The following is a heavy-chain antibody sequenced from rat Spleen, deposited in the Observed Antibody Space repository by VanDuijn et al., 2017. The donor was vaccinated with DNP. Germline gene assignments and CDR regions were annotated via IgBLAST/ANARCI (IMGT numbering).Heavy chain of an antibody. V-gene: IGHV5-31*01. Sequence: EVQLVESGGGPAQPGRSLKLSCVASGFIFSNYWMTWIRQAPGKGLEWVASITNTGDGSYYSDSVKGRFSISRDNTKSTLYLQLNSLRSEDTATYYCTRINYGGYFYVMDAWGQGVSVTVSS. CDR2: ITNTGDGS. D-gene: IGHD1-11*01. J-gene: IGHJ4*01. CDR3: TRINYGGYFYVMDA. CDR1: GFIFSNYW.